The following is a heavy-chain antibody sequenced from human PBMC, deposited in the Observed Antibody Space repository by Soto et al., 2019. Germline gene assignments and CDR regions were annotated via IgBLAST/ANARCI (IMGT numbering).Heavy chain of an antibody. CDR2: IWYDGSNK. J-gene: IGHJ4*02. D-gene: IGHD2-2*01. Sequence: QVQLVESGGGVVQPGRSLRLSCAASGFTFSSYGMHWVRQAPGKGLEWVAVIWYDGSNKYYADSVKGRFTISRDNSKNTLYLQMNSLRAEDTAVYYCARDYLVVPQRVIDNWGQGTLVTVSS. CDR3: ARDYLVVPQRVIDN. V-gene: IGHV3-33*01. CDR1: GFTFSSYG.